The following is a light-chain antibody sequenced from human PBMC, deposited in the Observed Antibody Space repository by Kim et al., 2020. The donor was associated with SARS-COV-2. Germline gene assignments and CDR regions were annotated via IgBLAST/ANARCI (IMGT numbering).Light chain of an antibody. CDR2: GTS. V-gene: IGLV1-40*01. CDR1: SSNIGAGYD. J-gene: IGLJ1*01. CDR3: QSYDSSLSGYV. Sequence: QGVTISCTGSSSNIGAGYDVHWYQQLPGTAPKLLIYGTSNRPSGVPDRFSGSKSGTSASLAITGLQAEDEADYYCQSYDSSLSGYVFGTGTKVTVL.